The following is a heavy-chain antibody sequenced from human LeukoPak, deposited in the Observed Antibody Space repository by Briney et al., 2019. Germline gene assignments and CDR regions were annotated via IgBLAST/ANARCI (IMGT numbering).Heavy chain of an antibody. CDR1: GYTFTSYD. CDR3: ARVSFNYYDSSGYYHLDY. V-gene: IGHV1-8*01. CDR2: MNPNSGNT. D-gene: IGHD3-22*01. J-gene: IGHJ4*02. Sequence: ASVKVSCKASGYTFTSYDINWVRQSTGQGLEWMGWMNPNSGNTGYAQKFQGRVTMTRNTSISTAYMELSSLRSEDTAVYYCARVSFNYYDSSGYYHLDYWGQGTLVTVSS.